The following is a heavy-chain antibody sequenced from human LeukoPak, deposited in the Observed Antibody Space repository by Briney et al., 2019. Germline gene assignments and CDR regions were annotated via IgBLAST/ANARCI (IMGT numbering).Heavy chain of an antibody. Sequence: ASVKVTGTASGYTFTGYYMHWVRQAPGQGLEWMGWINPNSGGTNYAQKFQGRVTMTRDTSISTAYMELSRLRSDDTAVYYCARSAVRDYQIPYYYNVMDVWRESTTVTVSS. CDR1: GYTFTGYY. D-gene: IGHD3-10*01. J-gene: IGHJ6*01. CDR3: ARSAVRDYQIPYYYNVMDV. CDR2: INPNSGGT. V-gene: IGHV1-2*02.